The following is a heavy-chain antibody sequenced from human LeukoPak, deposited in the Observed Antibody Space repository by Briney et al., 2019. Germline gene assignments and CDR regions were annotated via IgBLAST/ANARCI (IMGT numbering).Heavy chain of an antibody. J-gene: IGHJ4*02. CDR1: GLTFSSYE. CDR3: ARGSTIFGVVTTFDY. D-gene: IGHD3-3*01. CDR2: ISSSGSTI. V-gene: IGHV3-48*03. Sequence: GGSLRLSCAASGLTFSSYEMNWVRQAPGKGLEWVSYISSSGSTIYYADSVKGRFTISRDNAKKSLYLQMNSLRAEDTAVYYCARGSTIFGVVTTFDYWGQGTLVTVSS.